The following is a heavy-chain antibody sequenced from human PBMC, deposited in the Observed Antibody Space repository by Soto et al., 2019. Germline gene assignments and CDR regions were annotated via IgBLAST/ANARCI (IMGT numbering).Heavy chain of an antibody. CDR3: AQQNNWNFLDY. CDR1: GFTFSSYS. Sequence: GGSLRLSCAASGFTFSSYSMNWVRQAPGKGLEWVSYISSSSSTIYYADSVKGRFTISRDNAKNSLYLQMNSLRAEDTAVYYCAQQNNWNFLDYWGQGTLVTVSS. CDR2: ISSSSSTI. J-gene: IGHJ4*02. D-gene: IGHD1-7*01. V-gene: IGHV3-48*01.